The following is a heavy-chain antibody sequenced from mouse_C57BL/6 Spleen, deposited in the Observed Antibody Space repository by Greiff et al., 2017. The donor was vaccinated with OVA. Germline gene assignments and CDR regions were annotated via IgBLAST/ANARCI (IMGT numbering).Heavy chain of an antibody. D-gene: IGHD2-5*01. CDR3: AYSNYEYYAMDY. J-gene: IGHJ4*01. CDR1: GYTFTSYW. V-gene: IGHV1-64*01. Sequence: QVQLKQPGAELVKPGASVKLSCKASGYTFTSYWMHWVKQRPGQGLEWIGMIHPNSGSTNYNEKFKSKATLTVDKSSSTAYMQLSSLTSEDSAVYYCAYSNYEYYAMDYWGQGTSVTVSS. CDR2: IHPNSGST.